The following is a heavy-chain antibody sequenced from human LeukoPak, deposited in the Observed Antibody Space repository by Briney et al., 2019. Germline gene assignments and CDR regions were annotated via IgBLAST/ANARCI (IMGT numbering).Heavy chain of an antibody. D-gene: IGHD3-3*01. CDR1: GGSISSGDYY. J-gene: IGHJ3*02. CDR3: ARTTDDLWSGYDPTDAFDI. Sequence: SETLSLTCTVSGGSISSGDYYWSWIRQPPGTGLEWIGYIYYSGSTYYNPSLKSRVTISVDTSKNQFSLKVSSVTAADTAVYYCARTTDDLWSGYDPTDAFDIWGQGTMVTVSS. V-gene: IGHV4-30-4*08. CDR2: IYYSGST.